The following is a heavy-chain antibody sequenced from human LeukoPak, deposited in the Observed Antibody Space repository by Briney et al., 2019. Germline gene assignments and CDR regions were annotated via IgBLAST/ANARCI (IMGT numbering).Heavy chain of an antibody. V-gene: IGHV4-39*07. D-gene: IGHD4-11*01. CDR2: MYHSGST. Sequence: SETLSLTCTVSGGSISSSNYYWGWIRQPPGKGPEWIGSMYHSGSTYYNPPLKSRVTISVDTSKNQFSLKLSSVTAADTAVYYCARLILGITVTTPDYWGQGTLVTVSS. J-gene: IGHJ4*02. CDR3: ARLILGITVTTPDY. CDR1: GGSISSSNYY.